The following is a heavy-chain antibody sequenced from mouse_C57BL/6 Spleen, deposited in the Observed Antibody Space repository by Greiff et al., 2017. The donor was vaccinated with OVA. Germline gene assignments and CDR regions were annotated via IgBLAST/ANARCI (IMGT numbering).Heavy chain of an antibody. CDR3: ARWDYYGSSYNY. Sequence: VKLLESGPELVKPGASVKISCKASGYAFSSSWMNWVKQRPGKGLEWIGRIYPGDGDTNYNGKFKGKATLTADKSSSTAYMQLSSLTSEDSAVYFCARWDYYGSSYNYWGQGTTLTVSS. J-gene: IGHJ2*01. V-gene: IGHV1-82*01. CDR1: GYAFSSSW. D-gene: IGHD1-1*01. CDR2: IYPGDGDT.